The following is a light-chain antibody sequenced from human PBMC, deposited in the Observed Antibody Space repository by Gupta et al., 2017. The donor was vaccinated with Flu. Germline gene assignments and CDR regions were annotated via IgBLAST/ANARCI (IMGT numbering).Light chain of an antibody. CDR3: QQYYNWPPFT. CDR1: QSISKK. V-gene: IGKV3-15*01. J-gene: IGKJ5*01. Sequence: EIVMTQSPATLSVSPGERATLSCRASQSISKKLAWYQQKPGQAPRFLIYDASTRATGVPARFSGSGSGTEFTLTISSLQSEDFAVYYCQQYYNWPPFTFGQGTRLEIK. CDR2: DAS.